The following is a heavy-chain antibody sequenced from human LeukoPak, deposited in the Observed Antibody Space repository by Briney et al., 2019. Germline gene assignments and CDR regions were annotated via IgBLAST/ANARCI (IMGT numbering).Heavy chain of an antibody. J-gene: IGHJ4*02. V-gene: IGHV4-34*01. Sequence: SETLSLTCAVYGGSFSGYYWRWIRQPPGKGLEWVGEINHSGSTNYNPSLKSRVTISVDTSKNHFSLKLSSVTAADTAVYYCARGSNYYGSGSYYNIAASPFDYWGQGTLVTVSS. D-gene: IGHD3-10*01. CDR1: GGSFSGYY. CDR2: INHSGST. CDR3: ARGSNYYGSGSYYNIAASPFDY.